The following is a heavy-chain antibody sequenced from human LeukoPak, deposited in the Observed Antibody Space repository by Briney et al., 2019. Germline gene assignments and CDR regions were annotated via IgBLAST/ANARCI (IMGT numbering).Heavy chain of an antibody. CDR2: ISGSGGGT. V-gene: IGHV3-23*01. D-gene: IGHD2-21*02. CDR1: GFSFSSYA. Sequence: PGGSLRLSCAASGFSFSSYAMSWVRQAPGKGLEWVSGISGSGGGTAYEDSVKGRFTISRDNSKNTLFLHMNSLRADDTAVYFCAKDSDSVLVTAIFDSWGQGSLVTVSS. CDR3: AKDSDSVLVTAIFDS. J-gene: IGHJ4*02.